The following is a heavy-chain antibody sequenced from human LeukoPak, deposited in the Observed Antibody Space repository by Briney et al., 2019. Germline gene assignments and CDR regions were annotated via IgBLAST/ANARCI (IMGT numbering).Heavy chain of an antibody. J-gene: IGHJ4*02. V-gene: IGHV1-18*01. CDR1: GYTFPRYG. CDR3: ARGGYSYGYLDY. Sequence: ASVKVSCKASGYTFPRYGISWVRQAPGQGLEWMAWISAYNGNTDYAQKLQGRVTMTTDTSTSTAYMELRSLRSDGTAVYYCARGGYSYGYLDYWGQGTLVTVSS. CDR2: ISAYNGNT. D-gene: IGHD5-18*01.